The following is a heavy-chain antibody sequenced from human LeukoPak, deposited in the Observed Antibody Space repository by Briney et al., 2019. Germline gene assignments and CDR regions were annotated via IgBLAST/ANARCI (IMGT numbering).Heavy chain of an antibody. CDR3: ARLRLFDYFDY. CDR2: IWYDGSTK. CDR1: GFTFSTYG. Sequence: GGSLRLSCAASGFTFSTYGMHWVRQAPGKGLEWVAVIWYDGSTKYYADSVKGRFTISRDNSKNTLYLQMNSLRAEDTAVYYCARLRLFDYFDYWGQGTLVTVSS. D-gene: IGHD3-10*01. J-gene: IGHJ4*02. V-gene: IGHV3-33*01.